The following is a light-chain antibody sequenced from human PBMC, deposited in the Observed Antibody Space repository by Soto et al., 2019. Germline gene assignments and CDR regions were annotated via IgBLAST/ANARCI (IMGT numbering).Light chain of an antibody. Sequence: QSALTQPRSVSGSPGHSVTLSCTGTSGDIGSYNRVSWYQQHPGKAPKLIIYEVTDRPSGVSNRFSGSKSGNTASLTISGLQAEDEAEYYCSSYTNINTRACVFGTGTQLTVL. V-gene: IGLV2-14*01. J-gene: IGLJ7*01. CDR2: EVT. CDR3: SSYTNINTRACV. CDR1: SGDIGSYNR.